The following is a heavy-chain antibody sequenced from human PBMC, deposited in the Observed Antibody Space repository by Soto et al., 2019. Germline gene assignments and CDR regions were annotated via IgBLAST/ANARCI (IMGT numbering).Heavy chain of an antibody. V-gene: IGHV3-23*01. CDR2: ISCCGGST. J-gene: IGHJ1*01. D-gene: IGHD6-19*01. CDR3: AKADGEQWLIPHLDN. Sequence: EVQLLESGGGVVQPGGSLRLSCEASGFNFKTFAMGWVRQAPGEGLEWVSGISCCGGSTFYADSVKGRFSLARDDSKNTLSLQLNSLRVEDTAHYYCAKADGEQWLIPHLDNWGQGTQVTVS. CDR1: GFNFKTFA.